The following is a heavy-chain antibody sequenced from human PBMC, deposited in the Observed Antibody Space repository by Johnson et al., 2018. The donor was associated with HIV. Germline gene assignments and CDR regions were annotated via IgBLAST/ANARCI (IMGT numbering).Heavy chain of an antibody. CDR1: GFTVSSNY. J-gene: IGHJ3*01. CDR2: IYSGGDT. CDR3: TTGRRSGRRVDAFDL. V-gene: IGHV3-66*01. Sequence: VQLVESGGGLVQPGGSLRLSCAASGFTVSSNYMSWVRQAPGKGLEWVSVIYSGGDTYYSDSVMGRFTISRDTSKNTLYLQMNSLRGDDTAVYYCTTGRRSGRRVDAFDLWGQGTFVTISS.